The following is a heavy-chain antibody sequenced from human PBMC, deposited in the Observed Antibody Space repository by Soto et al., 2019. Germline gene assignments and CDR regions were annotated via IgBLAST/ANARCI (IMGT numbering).Heavy chain of an antibody. CDR2: IYYSGST. J-gene: IGHJ4*02. V-gene: IGHV4-59*07. CDR3: AGNAYDFWSGYYLVSY. D-gene: IGHD3-3*01. CDR1: GGSIRSYS. Sequence: PSDTLSRTLLGFGGSIRSYSWKRIRQPPVKGLEWIGYIYYSGSTNYNPSLKSRVTISVDTFKNQFSLKLSSVTAADTAVYYCAGNAYDFWSGYYLVSYWGQG.